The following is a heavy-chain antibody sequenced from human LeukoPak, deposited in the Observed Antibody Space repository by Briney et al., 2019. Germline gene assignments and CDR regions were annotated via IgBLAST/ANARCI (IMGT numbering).Heavy chain of an antibody. Sequence: GGSLRLSCAASGFTFSSYSMYWVPQAPGKGLEWVSSISSSSSYIYYADSVKGRFTISRDNAKNSLYLQMNSLRAEDTAVYCCARDLEDYGDLGFDYCGRGALVTVSS. D-gene: IGHD4-17*01. CDR2: ISSSSSYI. CDR1: GFTFSSYS. CDR3: ARDLEDYGDLGFDY. V-gene: IGHV3-21*01. J-gene: IGHJ4*02.